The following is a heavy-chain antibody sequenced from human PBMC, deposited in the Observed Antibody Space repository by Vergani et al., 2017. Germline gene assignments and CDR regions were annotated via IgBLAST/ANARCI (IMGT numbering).Heavy chain of an antibody. CDR1: GGSISNYY. Sequence: QVQLQESGPGLVKPSETLSLTCTVSGGSISNYYWSWIRQPPGKGLEWIGYIYYSGSTNYNPSLKSRVTISVDTSKNQFSLKLSSVTAADTAVYYCARRGPDTGGGAFDIWGQGTMVTVSS. D-gene: IGHD1-14*01. CDR3: ARRGPDTGGGAFDI. CDR2: IYYSGST. V-gene: IGHV4-59*08. J-gene: IGHJ3*02.